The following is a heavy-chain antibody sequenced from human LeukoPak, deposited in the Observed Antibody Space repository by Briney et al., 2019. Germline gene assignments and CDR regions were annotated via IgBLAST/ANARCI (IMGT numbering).Heavy chain of an antibody. CDR1: GDSISTYH. Sequence: SETLSLTCSVSGDSISTYHWNGVRERPGKGLEWIGYMQSSGNSNYNPSLKSRVFMSVDTSKNQFVLNLMSVTAAATAVYYCARDKRHSYGRYFAHWGQGMLVSVSS. CDR2: MQSSGNS. V-gene: IGHV4-59*01. J-gene: IGHJ4*02. D-gene: IGHD5-18*01. CDR3: ARDKRHSYGRYFAH.